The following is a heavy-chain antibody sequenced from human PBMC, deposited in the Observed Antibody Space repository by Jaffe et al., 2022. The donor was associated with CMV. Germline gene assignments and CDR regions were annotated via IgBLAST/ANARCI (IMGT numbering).Heavy chain of an antibody. V-gene: IGHV1-2*02. CDR3: ARQTSDWYFDL. D-gene: IGHD6-6*01. CDR2: INPNSGGT. Sequence: QVQLVQSGAEVKEPGASVKVSCKASGYTFTAYYMHWVRQAPGQGLEWVGWINPNSGGTIYAQKFQGRVTMTRDTSISTVYMELTRLRTDDTAVYHCARQTSDWYFDLWGRGTLVTVSS. J-gene: IGHJ2*01. CDR1: GYTFTAYY.